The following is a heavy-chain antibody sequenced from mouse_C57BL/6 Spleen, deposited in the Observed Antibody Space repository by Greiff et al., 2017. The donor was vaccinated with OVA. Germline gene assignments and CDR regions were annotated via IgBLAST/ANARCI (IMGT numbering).Heavy chain of an antibody. J-gene: IGHJ3*01. Sequence: VQLQQSVAELVRPGASVKLSCTASGFNIKNTYMHWVKQRPEQGLEWIGRIDPANGNTKSAPKFQGKATITADTSSNPAYLQLSSLTSEDTAISYGAEGTGTGGDRFAYWGQGTLVTVSA. CDR1: GFNIKNTY. D-gene: IGHD4-1*01. CDR3: AEGTGTGGDRFAY. V-gene: IGHV14-3*01. CDR2: IDPANGNT.